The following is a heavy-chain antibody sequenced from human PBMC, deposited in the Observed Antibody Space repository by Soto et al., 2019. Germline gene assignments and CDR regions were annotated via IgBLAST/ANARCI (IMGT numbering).Heavy chain of an antibody. J-gene: IGHJ3*02. CDR2: IYYSGST. D-gene: IGHD2-15*01. Sequence: PSETLSLTCTVSGGSISSYYWSWIRQPPGKGLEWIGYIYYSGSTNYNPSLKSRVTISVDTSKNQFSLKLSSVTAADTAVYYCARGRYCSGGSCYHAFDIWGQGTMVTVS. CDR3: ARGRYCSGGSCYHAFDI. V-gene: IGHV4-59*01. CDR1: GGSISSYY.